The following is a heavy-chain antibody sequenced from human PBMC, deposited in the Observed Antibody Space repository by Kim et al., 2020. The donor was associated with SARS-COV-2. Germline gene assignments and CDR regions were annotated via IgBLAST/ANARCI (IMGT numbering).Heavy chain of an antibody. CDR1: GYTLTTHA. Sequence: ASVKVSCKASGYTLTTHAMNWVRQAPGQGLEWMGWINTNTGNPTYAQGFTGRFVFSLDTSVSTAYLQISSLKAEDTAVYYCARVAGGCSTTSCYLCFDYWGQGTLVTVSS. J-gene: IGHJ4*02. D-gene: IGHD2-2*01. CDR3: ARVAGGCSTTSCYLCFDY. CDR2: INTNTGNP. V-gene: IGHV7-4-1*02.